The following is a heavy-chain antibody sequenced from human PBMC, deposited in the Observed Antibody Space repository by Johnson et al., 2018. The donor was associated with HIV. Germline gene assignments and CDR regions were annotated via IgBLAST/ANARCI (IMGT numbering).Heavy chain of an antibody. D-gene: IGHD2-15*01. Sequence: QVQLVESGGGVVQPGRSMRLSCAASGLNFSDYSMHWVRQAPGKGLEWVAVIWYDGSNKYYADSVKGRFTISRDNSKNTLYLQMNSLRAEDTAVYYCARGSLSGSPDIWGQGTMVTVSS. CDR2: IWYDGSNK. CDR1: GLNFSDYS. V-gene: IGHV3-30*04. CDR3: ARGSLSGSPDI. J-gene: IGHJ3*02.